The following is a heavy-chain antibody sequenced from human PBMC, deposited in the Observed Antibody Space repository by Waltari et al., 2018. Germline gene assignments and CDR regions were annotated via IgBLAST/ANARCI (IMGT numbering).Heavy chain of an antibody. V-gene: IGHV4-39*07. CDR2: IYYSGST. CDR3: ARDSYSSSWLNWFDP. Sequence: QLQLQESGPGLVKPSETLSLPCTVSCGSISRSRYYWGWVRQPPGKGLEWIGSIYYSGSTYYNPSLKSRVTISVDTSKNQFSLKLSSVTAADTAVYYCARDSYSSSWLNWFDPWGQGTLVTVSS. D-gene: IGHD6-13*01. J-gene: IGHJ5*02. CDR1: CGSISRSRYY.